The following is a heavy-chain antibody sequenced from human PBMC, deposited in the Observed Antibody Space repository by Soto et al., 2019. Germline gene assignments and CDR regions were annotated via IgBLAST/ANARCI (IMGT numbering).Heavy chain of an antibody. Sequence: GGSLRFSCAASGFTFSSYAMSWVRQAPGKGLEWVSYISASVSTTYYADSVKGRFTISRDNAKNTLFLQMNSLRADDTAVYYCARGGYCSSTSCYPQYSQHWGQGTLVTVSS. CDR3: ARGGYCSSTSCYPQYSQH. D-gene: IGHD2-2*01. J-gene: IGHJ1*01. CDR2: ISASVSTT. CDR1: GFTFSSYA. V-gene: IGHV3-23*01.